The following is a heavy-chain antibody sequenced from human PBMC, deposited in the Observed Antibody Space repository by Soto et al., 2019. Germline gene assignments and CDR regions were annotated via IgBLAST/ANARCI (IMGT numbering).Heavy chain of an antibody. J-gene: IGHJ4*02. V-gene: IGHV4-61*01. CDR3: AARAIGYYSGGSCYPFGF. CDR1: GGSVSSGSYY. CDR2: IYYSGST. D-gene: IGHD2-15*01. Sequence: PSETLSLTCTVSGGSVSSGSYYWSWIRQPPGKGLEWIGYIYYSGSTNYNPSLKSRVTISVDTSKNQFSLKLSSVTAADTAVYYCAARAIGYYSGGSCYPFGFWGQGTLVTVSS.